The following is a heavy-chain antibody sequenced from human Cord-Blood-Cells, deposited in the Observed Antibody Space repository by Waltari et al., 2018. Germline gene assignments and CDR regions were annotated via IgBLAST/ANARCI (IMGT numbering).Heavy chain of an antibody. Sequence: KPSETLSLTCAVYGGSFSGYYWSWIRQPPGKGLEWIGEINHSGSTNYNPSLKSRVTISVDTSKNQFSLKLSSVTAADTAVYYCARGPRSRDGYNYVDYWGQGTLVTVSS. D-gene: IGHD5-12*01. CDR1: GGSFSGYY. V-gene: IGHV4-34*01. J-gene: IGHJ4*02. CDR3: ARGPRSRDGYNYVDY. CDR2: INHSGST.